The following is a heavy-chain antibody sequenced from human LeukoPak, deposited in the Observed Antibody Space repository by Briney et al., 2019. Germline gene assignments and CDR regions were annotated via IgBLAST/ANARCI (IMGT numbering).Heavy chain of an antibody. Sequence: PGGSLRLSCAASGFTFSSYGMHWVCQAPGKGLEWVAVISYDGSNKYYADSVKGRFTISRDNSKNTLYLQMNSLRAEDTAVYYCAKDWSPYDSSGYYPFDYWGQGTLVTVSS. CDR1: GFTFSSYG. CDR2: ISYDGSNK. J-gene: IGHJ4*02. CDR3: AKDWSPYDSSGYYPFDY. D-gene: IGHD3-22*01. V-gene: IGHV3-30*18.